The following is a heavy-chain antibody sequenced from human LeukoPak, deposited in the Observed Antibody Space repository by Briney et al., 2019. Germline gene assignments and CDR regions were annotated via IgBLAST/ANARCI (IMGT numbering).Heavy chain of an antibody. D-gene: IGHD3-22*01. J-gene: IGHJ1*01. CDR2: IYYSGRT. CDR3: ARRRYYDGSGYLE. V-gene: IGHV4-39*01. Sequence: SETLSLTCSVSGDSASRSDSYWDWIRQLPGKGLEWIGTIYYSGRTYYSPSLKSRVTMSVDPSNNQFSLNLRTVTAADTALYYCARRRYYDGSGYLEWGQGTLLSVSS. CDR1: GDSASRSDSY.